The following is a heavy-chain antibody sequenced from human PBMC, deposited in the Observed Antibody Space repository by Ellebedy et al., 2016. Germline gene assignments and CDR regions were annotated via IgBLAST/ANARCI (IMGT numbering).Heavy chain of an antibody. CDR2: IYHSGST. CDR1: GYSISSGYY. V-gene: IGHV4-38-2*02. J-gene: IGHJ5*01. D-gene: IGHD3-9*01. Sequence: SETLSLTXTVSGYSISSGYYWGWIRQPPGKGLEWIGSIYHSGSTYYNPSLKSRVTISVDTSKNQFSLKLSSVTAADTAVYYCARGGILTGPDSWGQGTLVTVSS. CDR3: ARGGILTGPDS.